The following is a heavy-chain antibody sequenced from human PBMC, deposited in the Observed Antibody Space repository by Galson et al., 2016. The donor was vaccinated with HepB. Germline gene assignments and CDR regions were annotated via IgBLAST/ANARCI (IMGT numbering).Heavy chain of an antibody. Sequence: CAISGDSVSSNSATWNWIRQSPSRGLGWLGRTYYRSKWYNDYALSVKSRITINPDTSKNQFSLQLNSGTPEDTAVYYCARVRSGYSGYANPYYYGMDVWGQGTTVTVAS. CDR3: ARVRSGYSGYANPYYYGMDV. D-gene: IGHD5-12*01. CDR2: TYYRSKWYN. J-gene: IGHJ6*02. V-gene: IGHV6-1*01. CDR1: GDSVSSNSAT.